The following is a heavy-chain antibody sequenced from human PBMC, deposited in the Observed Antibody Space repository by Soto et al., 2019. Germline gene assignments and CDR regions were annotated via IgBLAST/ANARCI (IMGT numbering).Heavy chain of an antibody. V-gene: IGHV3-21*01. CDR2: ISSSSTYI. D-gene: IGHD6-13*01. CDR1: GLIFSSYS. CDR3: ARAPYSSSWYYFDY. Sequence: SGGSLRLSCAASGLIFSSYSMNWVRQAPGKGLEWVSSISSSSTYIYYADSVKGRFTISRDNAKNSLYLQMNSLRAEDTAVYFCARAPYSSSWYYFDYWGQGTLVTVSS. J-gene: IGHJ4*02.